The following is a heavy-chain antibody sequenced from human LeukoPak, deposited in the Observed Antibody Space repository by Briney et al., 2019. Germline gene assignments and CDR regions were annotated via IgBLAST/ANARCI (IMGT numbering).Heavy chain of an antibody. D-gene: IGHD1-26*01. CDR2: IWYDGSNK. V-gene: IGHV3-33*01. J-gene: IGHJ4*02. CDR1: GFTFSSYG. CDR3: ARDALYSNFDY. Sequence: PGGSLRLSCAASGFTFSSYGMHWVRQAPGKGVEWEAVIWYDGSNKYYADSVKGRFTISRDNSKNTLYLQMNSLRAEDTAVYYCARDALYSNFDYWGQGTRVPVSS.